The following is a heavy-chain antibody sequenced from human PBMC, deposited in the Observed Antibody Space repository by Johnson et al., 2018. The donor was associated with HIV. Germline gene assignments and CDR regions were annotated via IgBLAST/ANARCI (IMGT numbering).Heavy chain of an antibody. CDR3: ARDGTFGYGDYVGRAFDI. J-gene: IGHJ3*02. V-gene: IGHV3-NL1*01. CDR1: GFTFSNYT. Sequence: QMQLVESGGGVVQPGKSLRLSCAASGFTFSNYTIHWVRQAPGKGLEWVSVIYSGGSTYYADSVKGRFTISRDNSKNTLYLQVNSLRDEDTAVYYCARDGTFGYGDYVGRAFDIWGQGTMVTVSS. D-gene: IGHD4-17*01. CDR2: IYSGGST.